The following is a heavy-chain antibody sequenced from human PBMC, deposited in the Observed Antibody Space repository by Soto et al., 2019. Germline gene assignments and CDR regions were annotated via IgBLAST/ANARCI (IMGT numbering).Heavy chain of an antibody. Sequence: QVQLVESGGGVVQPGRSLRLSCAASGFTFSSYAMHWVRQAPGKGLEWVAVISYDGSNKYYADSVKGRFTISRDNSKNPLFLQANCRRAEDTVGYYWAGEGWGGGYAGGYFDYWGQGTLVTVSS. CDR3: AGEGWGGGYAGGYFDY. CDR1: GFTFSSYA. V-gene: IGHV3-30-3*01. J-gene: IGHJ4*02. D-gene: IGHD5-12*01. CDR2: ISYDGSNK.